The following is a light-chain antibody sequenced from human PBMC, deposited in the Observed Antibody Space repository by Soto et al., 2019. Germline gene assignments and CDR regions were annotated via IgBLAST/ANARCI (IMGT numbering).Light chain of an antibody. Sequence: DIQLTQSPSFLSASVGDRVTITCRASQGISSYLAWYQQKPGKAPKLLIYAASTLQSGVPSRFSRSGSGTEFTLTISSLQHENFATYYCQHLDSYSTFGQGTRLEIK. J-gene: IGKJ5*01. CDR2: AAS. CDR3: QHLDSYST. CDR1: QGISSY. V-gene: IGKV1-9*01.